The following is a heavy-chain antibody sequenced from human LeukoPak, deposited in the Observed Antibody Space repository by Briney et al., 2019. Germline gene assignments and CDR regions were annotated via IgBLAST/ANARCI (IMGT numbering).Heavy chain of an antibody. D-gene: IGHD3-22*01. CDR1: GGSFSGYY. Sequence: PSETLSLTCAVYGGSFSGYYWSWIRQPPGKGLEWIGEINHSGSTNYNPSLKSRVTISVDTSKNQLSLKLSSVTAADTAVYYCARAWYYYDSSGYYPFDYWGQGTLVTVSS. V-gene: IGHV4-34*01. J-gene: IGHJ4*02. CDR2: INHSGST. CDR3: ARAWYYYDSSGYYPFDY.